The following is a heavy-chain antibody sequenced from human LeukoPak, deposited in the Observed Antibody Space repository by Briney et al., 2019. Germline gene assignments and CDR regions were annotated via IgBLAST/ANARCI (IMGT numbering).Heavy chain of an antibody. Sequence: PGRSLRLSCAASGFTFSSYGMHWVRQAPGKGLEWVAVISYDGSNKYYADSVKGRFTISRDNSKNTLYLQMNSLRAEDTAVYYCAKGGAYYDFWSGYLVYWGQGTLVTVSS. CDR1: GFTFSSYG. J-gene: IGHJ4*02. V-gene: IGHV3-30*18. CDR3: AKGGAYYDFWSGYLVY. D-gene: IGHD3-3*01. CDR2: ISYDGSNK.